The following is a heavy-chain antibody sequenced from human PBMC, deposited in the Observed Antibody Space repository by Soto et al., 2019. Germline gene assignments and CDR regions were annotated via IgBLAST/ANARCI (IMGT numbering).Heavy chain of an antibody. J-gene: IGHJ4*02. CDR2: INAGNGNT. D-gene: IGHD3-3*01. CDR1: GYTFTSYA. V-gene: IGHV1-3*01. CDR3: ARGGTIFGVVTFDY. Sequence: QVPLVQSGAEVKKPGASVKVSCKASGYTFTSYAMHWVRQAPGQRLEWMGWINAGNGNTKYSQKFQGRVTITRDTSASTAYMELSSLRSEDTAVYYCARGGTIFGVVTFDYWGQGTLVTVSS.